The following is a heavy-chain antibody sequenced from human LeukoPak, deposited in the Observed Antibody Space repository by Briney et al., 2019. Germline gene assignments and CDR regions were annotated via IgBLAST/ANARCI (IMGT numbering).Heavy chain of an antibody. CDR2: IKQDGSEK. D-gene: IGHD1-7*01. Sequence: PGGSLRLSCAVSGFTFSSYAMNWVRQAPGKGLEWVANIKQDGSEKYYVDSVKGRFTISRDNAKNSLYLQMNSLRAEDTAVYYCARDPGTTSYYYYYYGMDVWGQGTTVTVSS. CDR3: ARDPGTTSYYYYYYGMDV. J-gene: IGHJ6*02. V-gene: IGHV3-7*01. CDR1: GFTFSSYA.